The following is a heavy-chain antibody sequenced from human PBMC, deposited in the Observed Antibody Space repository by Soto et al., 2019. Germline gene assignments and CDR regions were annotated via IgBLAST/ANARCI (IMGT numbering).Heavy chain of an antibody. Sequence: EVQLLESGGGLVQPGGSLRLSCAASGFTFSSYAMSWVRQAPGKGLEWVSAINGSGGSTYYADSVKGRFTISRDNSKNTLYLQMNSLRAEDTAVYYCAKAGSMVRGVPNWFDPWGQGALVTVSS. D-gene: IGHD3-10*01. CDR3: AKAGSMVRGVPNWFDP. CDR1: GFTFSSYA. J-gene: IGHJ5*02. V-gene: IGHV3-23*01. CDR2: INGSGGST.